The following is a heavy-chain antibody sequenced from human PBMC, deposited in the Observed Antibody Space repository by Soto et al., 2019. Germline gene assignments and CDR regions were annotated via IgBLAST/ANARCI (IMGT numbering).Heavy chain of an antibody. V-gene: IGHV1-18*01. D-gene: IGHD5-12*01. CDR1: GYTFTSYG. J-gene: IGHJ4*02. CDR2: ISAYNGNT. CDR3: ARGELWGYSGYDSLVYFDY. Sequence: ASVKVSCKASGYTFTSYGISWVRQAPGQGLEWMGWISAYNGNTNYAQKLQGRVTMTTDTSTSTAYMELRSLRSDDTAVYYCARGELWGYSGYDSLVYFDYWGQGTLVTVSS.